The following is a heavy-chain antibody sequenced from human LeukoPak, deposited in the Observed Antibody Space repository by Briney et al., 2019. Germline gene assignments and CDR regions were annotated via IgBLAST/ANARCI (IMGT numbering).Heavy chain of an antibody. CDR3: AREAWDAFDI. V-gene: IGHV3-74*01. CDR1: GVTFSSYW. J-gene: IGHJ3*02. Sequence: PGGSLRLSCVASGVTFSSYWMHWVRQAPGKGLVWVSRINSDGSSTNYADSVKGRFTISRDNAKNTLYLQMNSLRAEDMAVYYCAREAWDAFDIWGQGTMVTVSS. CDR2: INSDGSST.